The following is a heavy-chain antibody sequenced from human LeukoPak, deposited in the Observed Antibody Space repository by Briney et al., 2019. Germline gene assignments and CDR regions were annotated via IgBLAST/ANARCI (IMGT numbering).Heavy chain of an antibody. Sequence: PSQSLSLTCVVYAGSFSGDYWSWIRHPPRRWLEWIGEINHSGRTNYNPSLKSRVTISVDTSKNQFSLNLSSVTAADTAVYYCAREGFGELSHFDYWGQGTLVSVSS. V-gene: IGHV4-34*01. D-gene: IGHD3-10*01. J-gene: IGHJ4*02. CDR1: AGSFSGDY. CDR2: INHSGRT. CDR3: AREGFGELSHFDY.